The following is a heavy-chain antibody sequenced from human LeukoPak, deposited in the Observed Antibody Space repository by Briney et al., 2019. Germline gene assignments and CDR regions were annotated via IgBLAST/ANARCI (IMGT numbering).Heavy chain of an antibody. J-gene: IGHJ6*03. D-gene: IGHD3-9*01. CDR1: GGSISSYY. V-gene: IGHV4-59*01. Sequence: SETLSLTCTVSGGSISSYYWSWIRQPPGKGLEWIGYIYYSGSTNYNPSLKSRVTISVDTSKNQFSLELSSVTAADTAVYYCAALTGSYMDVWGKGTTVTVSS. CDR2: IYYSGST. CDR3: AALTGSYMDV.